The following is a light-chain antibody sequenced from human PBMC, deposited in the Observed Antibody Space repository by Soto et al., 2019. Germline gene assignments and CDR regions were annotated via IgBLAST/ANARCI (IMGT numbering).Light chain of an antibody. CDR1: SSDVGGYNY. J-gene: IGLJ1*01. CDR3: SSYTTSNTYV. CDR2: EVS. V-gene: IGLV2-14*01. Sequence: QSVLTQPASVSGYPGQSITISCTGRSSDVGGYNYVSWYQQHPGKAPKFMIYEVSRRPPGVSNRFSGSRSGNTASLTVSGLQAEDEADYYCSSYTTSNTYVFGTGTKVTVL.